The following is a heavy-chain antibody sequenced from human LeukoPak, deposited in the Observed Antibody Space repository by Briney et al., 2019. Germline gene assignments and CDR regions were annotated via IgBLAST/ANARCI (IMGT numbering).Heavy chain of an antibody. CDR1: GGSFSGYY. V-gene: IGHV4-34*01. Sequence: SETLSLTCAVYGGSFSGYYWSWIRQPPGKGLEWIGEINHSGSTNYNPSLKSRVTISVDTSKNQFSLKLSSVTAADTAVYYCARVSGSSGYYQYYYYYYYMDVWGKGTTVTISS. D-gene: IGHD3-22*01. CDR3: ARVSGSSGYYQYYYYYYYMDV. J-gene: IGHJ6*03. CDR2: INHSGST.